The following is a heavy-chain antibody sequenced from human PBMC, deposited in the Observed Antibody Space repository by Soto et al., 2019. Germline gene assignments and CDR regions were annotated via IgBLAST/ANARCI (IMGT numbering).Heavy chain of an antibody. Sequence: GGSLRLSCAASGFTFSSYGMHWVRQAPGKGLEWVAVIWYDGSNKYYADSVKGRFTISRDNSKNTLYLQMNSLRAEDTAVYYCARFPLERSTWPKPRYFDHWGQGTLVTVSS. J-gene: IGHJ4*02. CDR1: GFTFSSYG. CDR3: ARFPLERSTWPKPRYFDH. CDR2: IWYDGSNK. V-gene: IGHV3-33*01. D-gene: IGHD2-2*01.